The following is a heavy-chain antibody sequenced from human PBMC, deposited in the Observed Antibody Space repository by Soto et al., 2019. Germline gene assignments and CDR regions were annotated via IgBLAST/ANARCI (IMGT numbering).Heavy chain of an antibody. CDR1: GGSIGSYY. D-gene: IGHD3-10*01. Sequence: PSETLSLTCTVSGGSIGSYYWSWIRQPAGKGLEWIGRIYTSGSTNYNPSLKSRVTMSVDTSKNEFSLKLSSVTAADTAVYYCARDGTVVRGGTLGMDVWGQGTTVTVSS. CDR3: ARDGTVVRGGTLGMDV. CDR2: IYTSGST. J-gene: IGHJ6*02. V-gene: IGHV4-4*07.